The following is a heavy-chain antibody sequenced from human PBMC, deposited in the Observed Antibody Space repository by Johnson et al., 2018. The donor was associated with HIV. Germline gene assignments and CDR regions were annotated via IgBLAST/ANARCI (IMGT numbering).Heavy chain of an antibody. CDR3: AKKMASVIGDGFDV. D-gene: IGHD3-10*01. J-gene: IGHJ3*01. Sequence: VQLVESGGGLVRPGGSLRLSCAAYGFTLSDYWMHWVRQGTGKGLAWVARVNSDGYSTSYAGSVKGRFTISRDNAKNTLFLEMNSLRAEDTAVYYCAKKMASVIGDGFDVWGQGTMVFVSS. CDR1: GFTLSDYW. V-gene: IGHV3-74*02. CDR2: VNSDGYST.